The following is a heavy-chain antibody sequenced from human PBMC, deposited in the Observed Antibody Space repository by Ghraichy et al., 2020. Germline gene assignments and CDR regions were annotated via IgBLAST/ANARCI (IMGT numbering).Heavy chain of an antibody. Sequence: ASVKVSCKASGYTFTSYDINWVRQATGQGLEWMGWMNPNSGNTGYAQKFQGRVTMTRNTSISTAYMELSSLRSEDTAVYYCARTQSYDFWSGYFSYYYYGMDVWGQGTTVTVSS. CDR2: MNPNSGNT. J-gene: IGHJ6*02. V-gene: IGHV1-8*01. CDR3: ARTQSYDFWSGYFSYYYYGMDV. CDR1: GYTFTSYD. D-gene: IGHD3-3*01.